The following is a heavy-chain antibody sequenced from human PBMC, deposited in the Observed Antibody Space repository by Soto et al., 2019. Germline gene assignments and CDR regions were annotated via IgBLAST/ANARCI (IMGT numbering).Heavy chain of an antibody. CDR3: ARAGSSSPRDY. CDR2: IKQDGSEK. Sequence: GGSLRLSCAASGFTFSSYWMSWVRQAPGKGLEWVANIKQDGSEKYYVDSVKGRFTISRDNAKNSLYLQMNSLRAVDSAVYYCARAGSSSPRDYWGQGTLVTVSS. V-gene: IGHV3-7*05. J-gene: IGHJ4*02. D-gene: IGHD6-6*01. CDR1: GFTFSSYW.